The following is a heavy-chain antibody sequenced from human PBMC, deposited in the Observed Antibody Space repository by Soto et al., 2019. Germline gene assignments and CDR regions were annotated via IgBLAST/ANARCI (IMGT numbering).Heavy chain of an antibody. CDR1: GFTFSNAW. V-gene: IGHV3-15*01. D-gene: IGHD3-3*01. Sequence: GGSLRLSCAASGFTFSNAWMGWVRQAPGKGLEWVGRIKSKTDGGTTDYAAPVKGRFTISRDDSKNTLYLQMNSLKTEDTAVYYCTTDQKTPYYDFWSGVPTGDYWGQGTLVTVSS. J-gene: IGHJ4*02. CDR3: TTDQKTPYYDFWSGVPTGDY. CDR2: IKSKTDGGTT.